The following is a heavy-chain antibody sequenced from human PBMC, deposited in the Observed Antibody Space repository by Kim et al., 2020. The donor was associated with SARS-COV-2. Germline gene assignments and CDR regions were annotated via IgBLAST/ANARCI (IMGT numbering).Heavy chain of an antibody. D-gene: IGHD3-3*01. CDR3: ARGGTSWGGYDY. CDR2: I. V-gene: IGHV3-11*04. Sequence: IYYADSVKGRFTISRDNAENSLFLQMNSLRAEDTAVYYWARGGTSWGGYDYWGQGALVTVSS. J-gene: IGHJ4*02.